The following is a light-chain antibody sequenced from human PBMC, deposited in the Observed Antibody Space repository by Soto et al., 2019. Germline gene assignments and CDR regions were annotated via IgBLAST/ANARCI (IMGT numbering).Light chain of an antibody. CDR1: QSLTNNF. V-gene: IGKV3D-20*01. J-gene: IGKJ4*01. CDR2: DAS. Sequence: EIVLTQSPATLSLSPGERVTLSCGASQSLTNNFLAWYQQRPGLAPRLLIFDASTRASGVTYRFSGSGSGTDFTLTISRLEPEDFAVYYCQQFGNSPTFGGGTKVEFK. CDR3: QQFGNSPT.